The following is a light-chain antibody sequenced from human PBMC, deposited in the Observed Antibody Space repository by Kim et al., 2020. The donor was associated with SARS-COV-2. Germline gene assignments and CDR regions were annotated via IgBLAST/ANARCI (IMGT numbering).Light chain of an antibody. Sequence: SHGERATLSCRASQTINNKLVWYQQKPGQAPRLLIYDATTRATGVPARFIGSGSETDFTLTISSLQSEDFAVYYCQQSNDWPPLTFGQGTKVDIK. CDR3: QQSNDWPPLT. V-gene: IGKV3-15*01. CDR2: DAT. CDR1: QTINNK. J-gene: IGKJ1*01.